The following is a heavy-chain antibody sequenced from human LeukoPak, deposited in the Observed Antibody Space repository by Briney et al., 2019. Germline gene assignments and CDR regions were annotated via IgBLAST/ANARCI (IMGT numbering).Heavy chain of an antibody. D-gene: IGHD3-22*01. CDR1: GGSISSSSYS. J-gene: IGHJ4*02. CDR3: ARYASSGYYRYYFDY. Sequence: SETLSLTCTVSGGSISSSSYSWGWIRQPPGKGLEWIGTIYYSGSTYYNPSLKSRVTISGDTSKNQFSLNLSSVTAADTAVYYCARYASSGYYRYYFDYWGQGTLVTVSS. CDR2: IYYSGST. V-gene: IGHV4-39*01.